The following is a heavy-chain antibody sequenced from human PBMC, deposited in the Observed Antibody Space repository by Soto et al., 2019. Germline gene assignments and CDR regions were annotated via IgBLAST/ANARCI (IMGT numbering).Heavy chain of an antibody. CDR3: ARSIVVVTSFDY. V-gene: IGHV1-8*01. D-gene: IGHD3-22*01. CDR1: GYTFTSYD. J-gene: IGHJ4*02. Sequence: ASVKVSCKASGYTFTSYDINWVRQATGQGLEWMGWMNPNSGNTGYAQKFQGRVTMTRNTSISTAYMELSSLRSEDTAVYYCARSIVVVTSFDYWGQGTLATVSS. CDR2: MNPNSGNT.